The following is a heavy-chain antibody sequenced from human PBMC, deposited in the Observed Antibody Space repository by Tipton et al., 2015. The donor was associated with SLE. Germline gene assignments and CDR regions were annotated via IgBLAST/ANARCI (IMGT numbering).Heavy chain of an antibody. CDR2: INHSGST. Sequence: TLSLTCAVYGGPFSGYYWSWIRQPPGKGLEWIGEINHSGSTNYNPSLKSRFTIAVDTSKNQFSLKLSSVTAADTAVYYCARGGVTIFGVVIRSKLDVWGQGTTVTVSS. CDR3: ARGGVTIFGVVIRSKLDV. D-gene: IGHD3-3*01. J-gene: IGHJ6*02. V-gene: IGHV4-34*01. CDR1: GGPFSGYY.